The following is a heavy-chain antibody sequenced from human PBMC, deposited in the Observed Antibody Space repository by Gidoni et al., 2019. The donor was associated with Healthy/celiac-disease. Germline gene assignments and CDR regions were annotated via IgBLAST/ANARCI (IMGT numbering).Heavy chain of an antibody. D-gene: IGHD2-2*01. CDR1: GGSFSGYY. CDR2: INHSGST. J-gene: IGHJ4*02. CDR3: ASDCSSTSCSLY. Sequence: QVQLQQWGAGLLKPSETLSLTCAVYGGSFSGYYWGWIRQPPGKGLEWIGEINHSGSTNYNPSLKSRVTISVDTSKNQFSLKLSSVTAADTAVYYCASDCSSTSCSLYWGQGTLVTVSS. V-gene: IGHV4-34*01.